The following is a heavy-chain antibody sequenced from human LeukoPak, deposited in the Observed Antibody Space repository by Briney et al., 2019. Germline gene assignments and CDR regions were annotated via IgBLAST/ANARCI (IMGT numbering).Heavy chain of an antibody. CDR1: GYTFTSYG. Sequence: GASVKVSCKASGYTFTSYGISWVRQAPGQGLEWMGWINPNSGGTNYAQKFQGRVTMTRDTSISTAYMELSRLRSDDTAVYYCARVDSGRYYGHDYWGQGTLVTVTS. J-gene: IGHJ4*02. CDR3: ARVDSGRYYGHDY. D-gene: IGHD1-26*01. V-gene: IGHV1-2*02. CDR2: INPNSGGT.